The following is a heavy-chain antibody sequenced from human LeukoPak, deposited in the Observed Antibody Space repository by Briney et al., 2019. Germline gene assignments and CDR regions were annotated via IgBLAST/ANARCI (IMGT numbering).Heavy chain of an antibody. V-gene: IGHV4-59*08. Sequence: SETLSLTCTVSGGSISSHYWSWIRQPPGKGLEWIGYIYYSGSTNYNPSLKSRDTISVDTSKNQFSLKLSSVTAADTAVYYCARHAGSRLYYFDYWGQGTLVTVSS. D-gene: IGHD1-26*01. J-gene: IGHJ4*02. CDR3: ARHAGSRLYYFDY. CDR1: GGSISSHY. CDR2: IYYSGST.